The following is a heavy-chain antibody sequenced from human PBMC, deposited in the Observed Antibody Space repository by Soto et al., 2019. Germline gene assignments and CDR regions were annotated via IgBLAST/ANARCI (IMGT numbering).Heavy chain of an antibody. CDR3: AKDAVGSHYFYYMDV. J-gene: IGHJ6*03. D-gene: IGHD3-10*01. CDR2: ISWHSANI. Sequence: DVQLVESGGGLVQPGRSLRLSCAASGFAFNDYAMHWVRQAPGKGLEWVAGISWHSANIAYADSVKGRFTISRDNAKNSLYLQMNSLRSEDTAFYYCAKDAVGSHYFYYMDVWGKGTAVTVS. CDR1: GFAFNDYA. V-gene: IGHV3-9*01.